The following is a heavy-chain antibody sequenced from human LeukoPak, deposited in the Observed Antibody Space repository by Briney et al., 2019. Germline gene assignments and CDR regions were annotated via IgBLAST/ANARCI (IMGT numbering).Heavy chain of an antibody. J-gene: IGHJ5*02. V-gene: IGHV4-34*01. CDR3: ARGVSRGSYRYTYINWFDP. D-gene: IGHD3-16*02. Sequence: PSETLSLTCSVSGGSISGYYWSWIRQPPGKGLEWIEEINHSGSTNYNPSLKSRVTISVDTSKNQFSLKLSSVTAADTAVYYCARGVSRGSYRYTYINWFDPWGQGTLVTVSS. CDR2: INHSGST. CDR1: GGSISGYY.